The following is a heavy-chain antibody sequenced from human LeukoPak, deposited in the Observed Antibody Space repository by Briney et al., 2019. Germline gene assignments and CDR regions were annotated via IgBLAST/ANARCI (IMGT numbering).Heavy chain of an antibody. CDR3: ARGRDYPKLPIGY. Sequence: GGSLRLSCAASGFTFSSYWMHWVRQAPGKGLVWVSRINSDGSSTRNADSVKGRFTISRDNAKNTLYLQMNSLRAEDTAVYYCARGRDYPKLPIGYWGQGTLVTVSS. D-gene: IGHD4-17*01. CDR1: GFTFSSYW. V-gene: IGHV3-74*01. J-gene: IGHJ4*02. CDR2: INSDGSST.